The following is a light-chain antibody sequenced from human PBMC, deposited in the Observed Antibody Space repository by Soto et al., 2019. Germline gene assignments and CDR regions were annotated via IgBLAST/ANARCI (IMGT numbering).Light chain of an antibody. J-gene: IGKJ1*01. CDR2: GAS. CDR1: QGISNW. V-gene: IGKV1-8*01. Sequence: AIRMTQSPSSLSASTGDRVTITCRASQGISNWLAWYQQRPGKAPKLLVYGASTLQSGVPSRFSGSGSGTDLTLTISGLQSEDFANYYCQHYKNYPWTFGQVTNV. CDR3: QHYKNYPWT.